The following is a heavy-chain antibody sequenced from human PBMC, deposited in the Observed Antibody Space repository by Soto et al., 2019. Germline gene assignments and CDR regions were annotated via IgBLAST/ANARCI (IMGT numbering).Heavy chain of an antibody. CDR3: ARTRGDNDFWSDSGVFDP. V-gene: IGHV3-30-3*01. J-gene: IGHJ5*02. CDR1: GFTFSYDA. CDR2: ISYDGSNK. D-gene: IGHD3-3*01. Sequence: QVQLVESGGGGVQPGRSLRLSCAASGFTFSYDAMHWVRQAPGKGLEWVAVISYDGSNKYYADSVKGRFTISSDNSKNTLYLQMNSLRVDDTTIYYCARTRGDNDFWSDSGVFDPWGQGTLVTVSS.